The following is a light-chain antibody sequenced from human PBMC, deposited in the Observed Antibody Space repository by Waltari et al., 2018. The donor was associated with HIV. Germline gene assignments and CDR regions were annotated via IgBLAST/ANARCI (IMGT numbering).Light chain of an antibody. CDR3: QSYDSSLSGHV. J-gene: IGLJ1*01. Sequence: QSVLTQPPSVSGAPGQRVTISCTGSSSHIGAGYDVHWYQQLPGTAPKPLIYGNTNRPSGVPDRFSGSKSGTSASLAITGLLVEDEADYYCQSYDSSLSGHVFGTGTKVTVL. V-gene: IGLV1-40*01. CDR2: GNT. CDR1: SSHIGAGYD.